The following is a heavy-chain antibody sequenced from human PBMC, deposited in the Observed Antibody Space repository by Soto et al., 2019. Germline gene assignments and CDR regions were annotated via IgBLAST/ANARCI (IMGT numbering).Heavy chain of an antibody. CDR3: GSTPGTGRYSCCGMDA. D-gene: IGHD4-4*01. V-gene: IGHV1-69*01. Sequence: QVQPVQSGSEVKKPGSSVRVSCKTGSFYAVSWVRQAPGQGLEWMGGLIPVFDTPSYAQKFQGRVTITADESKSTAYMELSSLISEDTALSYGGSTPGTGRYSCCGMDAWDQGIAFTVSS. J-gene: IGHJ6*02. CDR1: GSFYA. CDR2: LIPVFDTP.